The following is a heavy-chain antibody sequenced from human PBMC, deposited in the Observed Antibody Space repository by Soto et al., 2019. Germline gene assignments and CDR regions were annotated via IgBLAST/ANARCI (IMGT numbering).Heavy chain of an antibody. V-gene: IGHV4-39*01. D-gene: IGHD3-22*01. CDR2: IYYSGST. Sequence: QLQLQESGPGLVKPSETLSLTCTVSGGSISSSSYYWGWIRQPPGKGLEWIGSIYYSGSTYYNPSLKSQVTISVDTSKNQFSLKLSSVTAADTAVYYCASTYYYDSSGYSSAFDIWGQGTMVTVSS. CDR3: ASTYYYDSSGYSSAFDI. J-gene: IGHJ3*02. CDR1: GGSISSSSYY.